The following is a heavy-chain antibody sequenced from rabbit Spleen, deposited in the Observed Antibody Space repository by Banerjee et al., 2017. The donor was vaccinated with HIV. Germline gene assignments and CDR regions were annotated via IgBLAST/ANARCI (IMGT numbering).Heavy chain of an antibody. V-gene: IGHV1S45*01. CDR2: IYAGSGSS. CDR3: ARGGNGGWYYFNL. D-gene: IGHD5-1*01. J-gene: IGHJ4*01. CDR1: GFSLSNNA. Sequence: QEQLVESGGGLVQPEGSLTLTCTASGFSLSNNAMCWVRQAPGKGLEWIACIYAGSGSSYYASWAKGRFTVSKTSSPTVTLQMTSLTVADTATYFCARGGNGGWYYFNLWGPGTLVTVS.